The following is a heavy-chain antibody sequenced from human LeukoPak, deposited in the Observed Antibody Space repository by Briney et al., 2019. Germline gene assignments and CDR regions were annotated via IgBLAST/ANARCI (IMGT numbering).Heavy chain of an antibody. Sequence: GGSLRLSCAASGFTFSNAWMTWVRQAPGKGLEWVGRIKSRSDAGTTDYAAPVKGRFTILRDDSKNTLYLQMNSLKTEDTAVYYCTTDLGITMIRGVFVFWGQGTLVTVSS. CDR1: GFTFSNAW. V-gene: IGHV3-15*01. J-gene: IGHJ4*02. CDR2: IKSRSDAGTT. CDR3: TTDLGITMIRGVFVF. D-gene: IGHD3-10*01.